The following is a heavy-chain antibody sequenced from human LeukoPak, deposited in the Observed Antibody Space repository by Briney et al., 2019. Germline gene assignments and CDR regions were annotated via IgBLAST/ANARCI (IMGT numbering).Heavy chain of an antibody. D-gene: IGHD2-15*01. CDR2: INPNSGGT. Sequence: KPGASVKVSCKASGYTFTSYYMHWVRQAPGQGLEWMGWINPNSGGTNYAQKFQGRVTMTRDTSISTAYMELSRLRSDDTAVYYCARDLRFVVVVAATRVNIYGMDVWGQGTTVTVSS. V-gene: IGHV1-2*02. CDR3: ARDLRFVVVVAATRVNIYGMDV. CDR1: GYTFTSYY. J-gene: IGHJ6*02.